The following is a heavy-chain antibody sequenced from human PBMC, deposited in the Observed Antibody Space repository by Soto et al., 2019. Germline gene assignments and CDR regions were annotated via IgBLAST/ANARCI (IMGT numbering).Heavy chain of an antibody. CDR3: ARRGDGYNPLSYYYGMDV. CDR1: GYSFTSCW. Sequence: PGESLKISCKGSGYSFTSCWISWVRQMPGKGLEWMGRIDPSDSYTNYSPSFQGHVTISADKSISTAYLQWSSLKASDTAMYYCARRGDGYNPLSYYYGMDVWGQGTTVTVSS. V-gene: IGHV5-10-1*01. D-gene: IGHD3-10*01. CDR2: IDPSDSYT. J-gene: IGHJ6*02.